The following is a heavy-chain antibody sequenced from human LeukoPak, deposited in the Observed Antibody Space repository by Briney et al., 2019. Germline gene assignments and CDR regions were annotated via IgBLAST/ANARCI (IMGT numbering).Heavy chain of an antibody. Sequence: GGSLRLSCAASGFTFSNYAMSWVRQAPGKGLEWVSTISGAGGSTYYVDPVKGRFSISRDSSKNTVYLQMNSLRAEDTAVYYCARGFWQPLDYWGQGTLVTVSS. CDR3: ARGFWQPLDY. J-gene: IGHJ4*02. CDR1: GFTFSNYA. V-gene: IGHV3-23*01. CDR2: ISGAGGST. D-gene: IGHD3-10*01.